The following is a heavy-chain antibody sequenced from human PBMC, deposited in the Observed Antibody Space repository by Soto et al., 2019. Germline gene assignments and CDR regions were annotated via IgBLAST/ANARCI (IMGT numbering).Heavy chain of an antibody. Sequence: GASVKVSCKASGYTFTSYAMHWVRQAPGQRLEWMGWINAGNGNTKYSQKFQGRVTITRDTSASTAYMELSSLRSEDTAVYYCARPDLMGSSGWYLQDPLFDYWGQGTLVTVSS. CDR2: INAGNGNT. V-gene: IGHV1-3*01. D-gene: IGHD6-19*01. J-gene: IGHJ4*02. CDR1: GYTFTSYA. CDR3: ARPDLMGSSGWYLQDPLFDY.